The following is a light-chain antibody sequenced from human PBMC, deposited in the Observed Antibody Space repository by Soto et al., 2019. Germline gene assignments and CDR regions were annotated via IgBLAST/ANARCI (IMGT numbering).Light chain of an antibody. CDR1: SSDVGSYNR. V-gene: IGLV2-18*02. CDR2: EVS. CDR3: SSYTSSSTYV. Sequence: QSVLTQPPSVSGSPGQSVTISCTGTSSDVGSYNRVSWYQQPPSTAPKLMIYEVSNRPSGVPVRFSGSKSCNTASLTISGLQAEDEADYYCSSYTSSSTYVFGTGTKVTVL. J-gene: IGLJ1*01.